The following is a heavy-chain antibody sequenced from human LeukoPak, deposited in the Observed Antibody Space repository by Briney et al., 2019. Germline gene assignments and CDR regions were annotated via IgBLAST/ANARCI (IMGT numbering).Heavy chain of an antibody. CDR3: ARDDYGDLSGAFDI. J-gene: IGHJ3*02. D-gene: IGHD4-17*01. CDR2: INHSGST. V-gene: IGHV4-34*01. Sequence: SETLSLTCAVYGGSLSGYYWSWIRQPPGKGLEWIGEINHSGSTNYNPSLKSRVTISVDTSKNQFSLKLSSVTAADTAVYYCARDDYGDLSGAFDIWGQGTMVTVSS. CDR1: GGSLSGYY.